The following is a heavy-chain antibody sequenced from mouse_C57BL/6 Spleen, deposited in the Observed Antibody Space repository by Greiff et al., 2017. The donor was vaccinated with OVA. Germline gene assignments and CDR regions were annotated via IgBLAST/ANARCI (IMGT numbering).Heavy chain of an antibody. D-gene: IGHD1-1*01. Sequence: EVQVVESGGGLVKPGGSLKLSCAASGFTFSSYTMSWVRQTPEKRLEWVATISGGGGNTYYPDSVKGRFTISRDNAKNTLYLQMSSLRCEDTALYYCARHYYGSSWDWYFDVWGTGTTVTVSS. CDR1: GFTFSSYT. CDR2: ISGGGGNT. CDR3: ARHYYGSSWDWYFDV. J-gene: IGHJ1*03. V-gene: IGHV5-9*01.